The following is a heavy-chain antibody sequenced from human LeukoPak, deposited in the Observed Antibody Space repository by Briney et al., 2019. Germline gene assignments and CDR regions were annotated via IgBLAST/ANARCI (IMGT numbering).Heavy chain of an antibody. CDR2: INQDGSGE. Sequence: GGSLRLSCAASGFTFSRYWMSWVRQGQGKGLEWVATINQDGSGEYYVDSVKGRFTISRDNAKNSLYLQMNSLRAEDTAVYYCARDYQFLWLLGFDYWGQGTLVTVSS. CDR3: ARDYQFLWLLGFDY. J-gene: IGHJ4*02. CDR1: GFTFSRYW. D-gene: IGHD5-18*01. V-gene: IGHV3-7*01.